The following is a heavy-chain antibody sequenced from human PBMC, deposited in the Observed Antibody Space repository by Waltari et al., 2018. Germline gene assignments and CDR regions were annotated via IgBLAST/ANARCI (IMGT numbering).Heavy chain of an antibody. CDR2: ISWNSGSI. V-gene: IGHV3-9*03. D-gene: IGHD2-2*01. CDR3: AKDMGGEVVPAAMDY. CDR1: GFTFDDYA. J-gene: IGHJ4*02. Sequence: EVQLVESGGGLVQPGRSLRLSCAASGFTFDDYAMHWVRPAPGKGLGWVSGISWNSGSIGYADSVKGRVTISRDNAKNSLYLQMNSLRAEDMALYYCAKDMGGEVVPAAMDYWGQGTLVTVSS.